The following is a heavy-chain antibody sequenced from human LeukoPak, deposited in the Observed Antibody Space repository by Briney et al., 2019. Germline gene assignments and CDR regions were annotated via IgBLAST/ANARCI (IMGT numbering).Heavy chain of an antibody. CDR2: IWYDGSNK. D-gene: IGHD7-27*01. V-gene: IGHV3-33*06. J-gene: IGHJ6*03. CDR3: AKATGGGYYYYMNV. Sequence: GRSLRLSCAACGFTFSSYGMHWVRQAPGKGLEWVAVIWYDGSNKYYADSVKGRFTISRDNSENTLYLQMNSLRAEDTAVYYCAKATGGGYYYYMNVWGKGTTVTVSS. CDR1: GFTFSSYG.